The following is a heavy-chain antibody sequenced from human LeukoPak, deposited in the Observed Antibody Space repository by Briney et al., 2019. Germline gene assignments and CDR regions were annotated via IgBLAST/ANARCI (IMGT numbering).Heavy chain of an antibody. CDR1: GYTLTGYY. Sequence: ASVKVSCKASGYTLTGYYMHWVRQAPGQGLEWMGWINPNSGGTNYAQKFQGWVTMTRDTSISTAYMELSRLRSDDTAVYYCATEIKGPLTFDYWGQGTLVTVSS. D-gene: IGHD3-9*01. V-gene: IGHV1-2*04. J-gene: IGHJ4*02. CDR3: ATEIKGPLTFDY. CDR2: INPNSGGT.